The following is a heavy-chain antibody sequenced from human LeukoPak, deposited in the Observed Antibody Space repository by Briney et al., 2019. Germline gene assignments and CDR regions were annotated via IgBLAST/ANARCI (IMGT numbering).Heavy chain of an antibody. D-gene: IGHD3-3*01. CDR1: GGSISSYY. CDR3: ARSSVGYDFWSGSFDY. CDR2: IYYSGST. V-gene: IGHV4-59*01. Sequence: SETLSLTCTVSGGSISSYYWSWIRQPPGKGLEWIGYIYYSGSTNYNPSLKSRVTISVDTSKNQFSLKLSSVTAADTAVYYCARSSVGYDFWSGSFDYWGQGTLVIVSS. J-gene: IGHJ4*02.